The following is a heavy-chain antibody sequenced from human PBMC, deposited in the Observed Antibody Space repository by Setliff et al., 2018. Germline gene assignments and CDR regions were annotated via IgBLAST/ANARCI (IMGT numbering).Heavy chain of an antibody. CDR2: IMPIFGST. CDR1: GGSFSSFS. J-gene: IGHJ5*02. V-gene: IGHV1-69*08. D-gene: IGHD2-21*01. CDR3: ARDRGGTAIANWFDR. Sequence: GASVKVSCKASGGSFSSFSIHWVRQAPGQGLEWMGRIMPIFGSTNYAQNFQGRVTITADKSTSTAYMDLSSLRSEDSAVYYRARDRGGTAIANWFDRWGQGTLVTVSS.